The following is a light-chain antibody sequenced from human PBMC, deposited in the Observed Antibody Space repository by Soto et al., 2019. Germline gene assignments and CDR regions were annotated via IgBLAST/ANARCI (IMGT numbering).Light chain of an antibody. CDR3: QQYGSSRWT. J-gene: IGKJ1*01. CDR1: QSVSSSY. Sequence: EIVLTQSPGTLSLSPGERATLSCRASQSVSSSYLAWYQQNRGQAPRLLIYGASSRATGIPDRFSGSGSGTDFTLTISRLEPEDFAVYYCQQYGSSRWTFGQGTKADIK. CDR2: GAS. V-gene: IGKV3-20*01.